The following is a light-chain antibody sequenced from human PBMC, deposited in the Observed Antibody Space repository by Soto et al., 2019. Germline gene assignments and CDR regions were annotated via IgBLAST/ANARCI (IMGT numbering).Light chain of an antibody. V-gene: IGLV4-69*01. CDR1: SGHSSYA. Sequence: QLVLTQSPSASASLGASVKLTCTLSSGHSSYAIAWHQQQPEKGPRYLMKLNSDGSHSKGDRIPDRFSGSSSGAERYLTISSLQSEDEADYYCQTWGTYVVFGGGTKLTVL. J-gene: IGLJ2*01. CDR2: LNSDGSH. CDR3: QTWGTYVV.